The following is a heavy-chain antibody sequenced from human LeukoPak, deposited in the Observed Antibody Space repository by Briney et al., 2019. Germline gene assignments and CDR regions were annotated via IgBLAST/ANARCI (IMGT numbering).Heavy chain of an antibody. CDR2: ISRDGTNK. D-gene: IGHD5-24*01. CDR3: ATKLGRLATSDY. CDR1: GFTSSSFG. J-gene: IGHJ4*02. Sequence: GGSLRLSCAASGFTSSSFGMHWVRQAPGKGLEWVAVISRDGTNKYYADSVKGRFTISRDNSKDTLYLEMNSLSAEDTAVYTCATKLGRLATSDYWGQGTVVTVSS. V-gene: IGHV3-30*03.